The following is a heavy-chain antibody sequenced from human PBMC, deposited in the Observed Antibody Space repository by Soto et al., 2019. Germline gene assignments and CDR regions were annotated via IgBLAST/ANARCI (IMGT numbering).Heavy chain of an antibody. CDR2: IYYSGST. CDR3: ARDNILGILYGGMDV. CDR1: GGSISSGDYY. V-gene: IGHV4-30-4*01. D-gene: IGHD3-3*01. J-gene: IGHJ6*02. Sequence: SETLSLTCTVSGGSISSGDYYWSWIRQPPGKGLEWIGYIYYSGSTYYSPSLKSRVTISVDTSKNQFSLKLSSVTAADTAVYYCARDNILGILYGGMDVWGQGTTVTVSS.